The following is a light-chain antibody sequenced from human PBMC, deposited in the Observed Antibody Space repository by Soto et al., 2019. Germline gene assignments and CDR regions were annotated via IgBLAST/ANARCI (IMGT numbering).Light chain of an antibody. CDR3: QHRSNWPPG. CDR1: QSVSDK. Sequence: IVMTQSPATLSVSPGERATLSCRASQSVSDKLAWYQQKPGQAPRLLIYHASARATGIPARFSGSGSGTEFTLTISGLQSEDFAVYYCQHRSNWPPGFGQGTRLEIK. J-gene: IGKJ5*01. V-gene: IGKV3-15*01. CDR2: HAS.